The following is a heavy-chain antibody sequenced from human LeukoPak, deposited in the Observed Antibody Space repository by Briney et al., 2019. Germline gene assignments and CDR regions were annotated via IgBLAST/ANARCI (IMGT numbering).Heavy chain of an antibody. D-gene: IGHD3-3*01. CDR1: GFTVTSNY. CDR3: ARGFPDDRFDP. Sequence: GGSLRLSCAVSGFTVTSNYMSWVRQAPGKGLVWVSVIYTDGSTYYADSVKGRFTISRDTSKNTVYLQMNSLRAEDTAIYYCARGFPDDRFDPWGQGTLVTVSS. V-gene: IGHV3-66*01. CDR2: IYTDGST. J-gene: IGHJ5*02.